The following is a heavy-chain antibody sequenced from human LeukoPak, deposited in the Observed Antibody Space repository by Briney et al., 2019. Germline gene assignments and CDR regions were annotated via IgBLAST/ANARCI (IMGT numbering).Heavy chain of an antibody. D-gene: IGHD3-3*01. V-gene: IGHV4-59*01. Sequence: SETLSLTCTVSGGSFSRYFWTWIRQTPGKGLEWIGYIDHSGSTNYSPSLQSRVTISIDTSKNQFSLKLNSVTAADTAVHYCAREYFSANYFFYYMDVWGTGTTVTVSS. CDR3: AREYFSANYFFYYMDV. CDR1: GGSFSRYF. CDR2: IDHSGST. J-gene: IGHJ6*03.